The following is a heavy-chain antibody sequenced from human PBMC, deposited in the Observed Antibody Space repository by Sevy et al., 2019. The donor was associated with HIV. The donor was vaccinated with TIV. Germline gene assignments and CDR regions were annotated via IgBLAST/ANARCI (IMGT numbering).Heavy chain of an antibody. V-gene: IGHV1-69*13. CDR2: IIPMFGTP. Sequence: ASVKVSCKASGVTFSNYAISWVRQATGQGLEWMGGIIPMFGTPSYAQKFQGRVTITADESTSTAYMELTSLRSEDTAVYYCARDSLYSTNWAFDYWGQGTLVTVSS. CDR1: GVTFSNYA. CDR3: ARDSLYSTNWAFDY. D-gene: IGHD6-13*01. J-gene: IGHJ4*02.